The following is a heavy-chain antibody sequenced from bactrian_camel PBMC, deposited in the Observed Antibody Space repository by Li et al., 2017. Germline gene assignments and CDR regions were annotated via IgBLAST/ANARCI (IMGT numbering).Heavy chain of an antibody. D-gene: IGHD1*01. Sequence: VQLVESGGGSVQAGGSLNLSCAVSGYTFSSGYMAWFRQAPGKEREGIAAIFSGGHNTFYADSVKGRFTISQENAKNTLYLQMNSLKPEDTAMYYCASDRWLWRVSFVNADWSWWGQGTQVTVS. J-gene: IGHJ4*01. CDR3: ASDRWLWRVSFVNADWSW. V-gene: IGHV3S40*01. CDR2: IFSGGHNT. CDR1: GYTFSSGY.